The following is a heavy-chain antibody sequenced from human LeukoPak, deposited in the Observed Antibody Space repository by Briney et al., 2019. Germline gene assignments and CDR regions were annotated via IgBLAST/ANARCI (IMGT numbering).Heavy chain of an antibody. Sequence: GGSLRLSCAASGFTFSSYSMNWVRQAPGKGLEWVSSISSSSSYIYYADSVKGRFTISRDNAKNSLYLQMNSLRAEDEAVYYCARNRADSSGFYDAFDIWGQGTMVTVSS. D-gene: IGHD3-22*01. J-gene: IGHJ3*02. V-gene: IGHV3-21*01. CDR3: ARNRADSSGFYDAFDI. CDR2: ISSSSSYI. CDR1: GFTFSSYS.